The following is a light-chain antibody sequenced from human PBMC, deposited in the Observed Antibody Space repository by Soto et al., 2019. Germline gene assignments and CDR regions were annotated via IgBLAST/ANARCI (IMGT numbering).Light chain of an antibody. CDR1: SKDIEAYNF. V-gene: IGLV2-14*03. J-gene: IGLJ2*01. Sequence: QSVLTQPASVSRSPGQSITISCTGTSKDIEAYNFVSSYQQHPGKAPKLMLYDVNIRPSGVSNRFSGSKSGNTASLTISGLQAEDEADYYCTSWTTSTTMIFGGGTKVTVL. CDR2: DVN. CDR3: TSWTTSTTMI.